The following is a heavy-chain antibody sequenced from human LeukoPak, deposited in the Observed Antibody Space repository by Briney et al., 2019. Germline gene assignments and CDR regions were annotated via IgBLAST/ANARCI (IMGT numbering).Heavy chain of an antibody. J-gene: IGHJ6*03. D-gene: IGHD2-2*02. V-gene: IGHV4-34*09. CDR1: GGSFSGYY. CDR2: INHSGST. CDR3: ARYSCSSTSCYNYYYYMDV. Sequence: SETLSLTCAVYGGSFSGYYWSWIRQPPGKGLEWVGEINHSGSTNYNPSLKSRVTISVDTSKNQFSLKLSSVTAADTAVYYCARYSCSSTSCYNYYYYMDVWGKGTTVTVSS.